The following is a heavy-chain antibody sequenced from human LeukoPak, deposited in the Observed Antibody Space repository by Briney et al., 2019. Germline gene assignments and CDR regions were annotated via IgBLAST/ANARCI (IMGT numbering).Heavy chain of an antibody. CDR1: GDYISSSSYY. Sequence: SETLSLTCAVSGDYISSSSYYWGWIRQSPGTGLVWIVDIYHSCRTYYNPSLKTRVAISIDTSKNQFSLRLRSMTAADTAVFYCARRRYYDSTGYFEWGRGTLVTVSS. D-gene: IGHD3-22*01. V-gene: IGHV4-39*01. J-gene: IGHJ1*01. CDR2: IYHSCRT. CDR3: ARRRYYDSTGYFE.